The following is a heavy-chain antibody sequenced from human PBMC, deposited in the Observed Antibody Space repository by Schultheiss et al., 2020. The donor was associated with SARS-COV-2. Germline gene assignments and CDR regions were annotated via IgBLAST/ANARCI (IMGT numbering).Heavy chain of an antibody. CDR2: IYYSGGT. CDR1: GGSISSYY. V-gene: IGHV4-59*01. CDR3: ARGRQRDAFDI. J-gene: IGHJ3*02. D-gene: IGHD5-24*01. Sequence: SETLSLTCTVSGGSISSYYWSWIRQPPGKGLEWIGYIYYSGGTNYNPSLKSRVTISVDTSKNQFSLKLSSVTAADTAVYYCARGRQRDAFDIWGQGTMVTVSS.